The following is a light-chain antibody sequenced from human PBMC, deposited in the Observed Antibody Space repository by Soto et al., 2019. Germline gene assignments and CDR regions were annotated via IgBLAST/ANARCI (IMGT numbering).Light chain of an antibody. CDR3: CAYAGYSTFV. V-gene: IGLV2-23*01. J-gene: IGLJ1*01. CDR2: EGS. Sequence: QSVLIQPASVSGSPGRSITISCIGTSSDIGTYNLVSWYQHHPGKAPKLIIYEGSKRSSGYSNRFSGSQSGNTASLTISGLQAEDEADYYCCAYAGYSTFVFGTGTKVTVL. CDR1: SSDIGTYNL.